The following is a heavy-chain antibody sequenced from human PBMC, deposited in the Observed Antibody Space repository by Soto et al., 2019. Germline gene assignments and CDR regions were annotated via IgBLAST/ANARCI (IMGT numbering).Heavy chain of an antibody. CDR2: IKQDGSEK. CDR1: GFTFSSYW. Sequence: EVQLVESGGGLVQPGGSLRLSCAASGFTFSSYWMSWVRQAPGKGLEWVANIKQDGSEKYYEDSVTGRFTISRDNAKNSLDLQMNSLRAEDTAVYYCERVRCRGGSCYFSDGVDDWGQGTLVTVSS. J-gene: IGHJ4*02. D-gene: IGHD2-15*01. V-gene: IGHV3-7*01. CDR3: ERVRCRGGSCYFSDGVDD.